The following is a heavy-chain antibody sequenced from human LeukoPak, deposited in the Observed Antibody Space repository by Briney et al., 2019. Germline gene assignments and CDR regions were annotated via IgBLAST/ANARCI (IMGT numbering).Heavy chain of an antibody. CDR1: GYTFTTYD. CDR2: MNPNSGDT. Sequence: ASVKGSCKASGYTFTTYDVHWVRQASEQGLEWMGWMNPNSGDTDYAQSFQGRVTITRNTSTTTAYMELNSLRSEDTAVYFCAFCSASNNWNREGFDFWGQGTLVTVSS. D-gene: IGHD1-1*01. V-gene: IGHV1-8*03. CDR3: AFCSASNNWNREGFDF. J-gene: IGHJ4*02.